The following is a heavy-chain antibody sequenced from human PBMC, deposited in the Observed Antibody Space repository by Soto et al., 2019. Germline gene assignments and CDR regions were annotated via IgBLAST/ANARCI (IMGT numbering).Heavy chain of an antibody. Sequence: EVQLVQSGAEVKKPGESLRISCKGSGYSFTSYWISWVRQMPGKGLEWMGRIDPSDSYTNYSPSFQGHVTISADKSISTAYLQWSSLKASDTAMYYCASLTGRRRDGYNSVFDYWGQGTLVTVSS. CDR1: GYSFTSYW. CDR3: ASLTGRRRDGYNSVFDY. CDR2: IDPSDSYT. V-gene: IGHV5-10-1*03. D-gene: IGHD5-12*01. J-gene: IGHJ4*02.